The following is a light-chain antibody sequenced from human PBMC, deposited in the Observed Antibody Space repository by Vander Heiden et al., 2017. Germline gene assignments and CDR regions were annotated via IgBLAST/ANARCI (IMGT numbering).Light chain of an antibody. V-gene: IGKV1-39*01. CDR3: QQSYSTPRT. Sequence: RVTITCRASQSISSYLNWYQQKPGKAPKLLIYAASSLQSGVPSRFSGSGSGTDFTLTISSLQPEDFATYYCQQSYSTPRTFGQGTKVEIK. J-gene: IGKJ1*01. CDR2: AAS. CDR1: QSISSY.